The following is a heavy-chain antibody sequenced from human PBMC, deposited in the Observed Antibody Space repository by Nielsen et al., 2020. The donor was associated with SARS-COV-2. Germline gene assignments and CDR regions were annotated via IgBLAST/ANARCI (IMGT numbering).Heavy chain of an antibody. CDR2: VTDSGST. CDR3: ANWGHAFDI. V-gene: IGHV4-34*01. D-gene: IGHD3-16*01. Sequence: SETLSLTCAVYGGSFSAYSWTWIRQSPGKGLDWIGEVTDSGSTKYSPSLKSRVAISVDTSKSQFFLKLSSVTAADTAVYYCANWGHAFDIWGQGTMVTVSS. J-gene: IGHJ3*02. CDR1: GGSFSAYS.